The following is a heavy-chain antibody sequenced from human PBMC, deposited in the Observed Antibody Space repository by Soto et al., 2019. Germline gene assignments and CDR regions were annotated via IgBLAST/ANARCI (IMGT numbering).Heavy chain of an antibody. CDR1: GGTFSSYA. D-gene: IGHD7-27*01. CDR3: ARHLTGDLGSYYYYGMDV. CDR2: IIPIFGTA. Sequence: SVKVSCKASGGTFSSYAISWVRQAPGQGLEWMGGIIPIFGTANYAQKFQGRVTITADKSTSTAYMELSSLRSEDTAVYYCARHLTGDLGSYYYYGMDVWGQGTTVTVSS. V-gene: IGHV1-69*06. J-gene: IGHJ6*02.